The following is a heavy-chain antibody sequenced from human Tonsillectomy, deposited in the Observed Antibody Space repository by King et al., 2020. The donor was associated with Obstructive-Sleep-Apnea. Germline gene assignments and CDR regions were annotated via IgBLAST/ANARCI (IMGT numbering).Heavy chain of an antibody. CDR2: IYYSGST. CDR3: ARHRGGSYPDY. J-gene: IGHJ4*02. CDR1: GGSISSYY. V-gene: IGHV4-59*08. Sequence: QLQESGPGLVKPSETLSLTCTVSGGSISSYYWSWMRQPPGRGLEGIGYIYYSGSTNYYPSLKSRVTISVHTSKNQFSLKLRSVTAADTAVDYCARHRGGSYPDYWGQGTLVTVSS. D-gene: IGHD1-26*01.